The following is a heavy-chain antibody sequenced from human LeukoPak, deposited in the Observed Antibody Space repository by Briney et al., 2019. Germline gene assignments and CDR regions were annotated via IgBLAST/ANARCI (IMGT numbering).Heavy chain of an antibody. D-gene: IGHD3-3*01. CDR2: IYYRGRT. J-gene: IGHJ5*02. V-gene: IGHV4-59*01. CDR3: ARGTPMYDFWSGYSGFDP. CDR1: GCSISSYY. Sequence: PSETLSLTCTVAGCSISSYYWSSVRQPPGKGLEWHGFIYYRGRTNYNPSLKSRVTISVDTSKNQFSLKLSSVTAADTAVYYCARGTPMYDFWSGYSGFDPWGQGTLVTVSS.